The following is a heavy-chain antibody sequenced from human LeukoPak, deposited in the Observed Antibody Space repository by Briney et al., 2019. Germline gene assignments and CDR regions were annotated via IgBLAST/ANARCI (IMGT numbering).Heavy chain of an antibody. CDR1: GFTFSSYA. Sequence: GGSLRLSCAASGFTFSSYAMSWVRQAPGKGLEWVSAISGSGGSTYYADPVKGRFTISRDNSKNTLYLQMNSLRAEDTAVYYCAKDPTLDTAMVGEYYFDYWGQGTLVTVSS. D-gene: IGHD5-18*01. CDR2: ISGSGGST. CDR3: AKDPTLDTAMVGEYYFDY. J-gene: IGHJ4*02. V-gene: IGHV3-23*01.